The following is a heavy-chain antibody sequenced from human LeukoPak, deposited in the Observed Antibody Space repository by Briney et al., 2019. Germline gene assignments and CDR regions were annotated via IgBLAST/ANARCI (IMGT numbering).Heavy chain of an antibody. CDR2: INPNSGGT. CDR3: AVREYYDSSGYYHAEYFQH. CDR1: GYTFTGYY. D-gene: IGHD3-22*01. Sequence: ASVKVSCKASGYTFTGYYMHWVRQAPGQGLEWMGWINPNSGGTNYAQKFQGRVTMTRDTSISTAYMELSSLRSEDTAVYYCAVREYYDSSGYYHAEYFQHWGQGTLVTVSS. V-gene: IGHV1-2*02. J-gene: IGHJ1*01.